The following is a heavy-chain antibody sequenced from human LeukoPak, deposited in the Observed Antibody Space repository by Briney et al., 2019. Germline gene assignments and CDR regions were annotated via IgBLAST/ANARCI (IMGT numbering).Heavy chain of an antibody. Sequence: GGSLRLSCVASGLTIGSRYMNWVRQAPGKGLEWVSALYLAGNTYYADSVKGRFTISRDNSKNTLYLQMNSLRAEDTAVYHCARGNVYYDFWSGYPQDYWGQGTLVTVSS. CDR1: GLTIGSRY. D-gene: IGHD3-3*01. CDR2: LYLAGNT. V-gene: IGHV3-53*05. J-gene: IGHJ4*02. CDR3: ARGNVYYDFWSGYPQDY.